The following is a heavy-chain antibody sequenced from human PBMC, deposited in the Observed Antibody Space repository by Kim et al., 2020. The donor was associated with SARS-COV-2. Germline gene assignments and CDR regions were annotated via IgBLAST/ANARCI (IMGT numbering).Heavy chain of an antibody. V-gene: IGHV3-74*01. Sequence: GGSLRLSCAASGFTFSGYWIHWVRQAPGKGLVWVSRISGDGTTTDYADSVKGRFTISRDNAKNTVYLQMNSLRAEDTAVYYCASGDTSRWGYFYYWGQGALVTVPS. D-gene: IGHD6-13*01. CDR2: ISGDGTTT. CDR3: ASGDTSRWGYFYY. J-gene: IGHJ4*02. CDR1: GFTFSGYW.